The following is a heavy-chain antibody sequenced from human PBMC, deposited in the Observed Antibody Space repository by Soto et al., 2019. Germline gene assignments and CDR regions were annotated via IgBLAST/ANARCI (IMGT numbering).Heavy chain of an antibody. Sequence: PGGSRRLSCVASGFPFDMFNMNWVRQAPGKGLEWVSYISSVGVSIYYADSVKGRFTISRDNAKNSLYLQMNSLRDEDTAVYYCARDRRGVAGTARAFDTWGQGTMVTVSS. CDR2: ISSVGVSI. V-gene: IGHV3-48*02. J-gene: IGHJ3*02. CDR3: ARDRRGVAGTARAFDT. CDR1: GFPFDMFN. D-gene: IGHD6-19*01.